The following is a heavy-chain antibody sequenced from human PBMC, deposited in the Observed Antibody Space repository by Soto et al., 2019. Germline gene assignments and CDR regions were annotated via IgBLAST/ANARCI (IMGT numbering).Heavy chain of an antibody. CDR3: ARHCSGGSCYSDAFDI. CDR1: GGSISSYY. D-gene: IGHD2-15*01. Sequence: QVQLQESGPGLVKPSETLSLTCTVSGGSISSYYWSWIRQPPGKGLEWIGYIYYSGRTNYNPSLKSRVTISVDTSQNQFSLKLSSVTAADTAVYYCARHCSGGSCYSDAFDIWGQGTMVTVSS. J-gene: IGHJ3*02. CDR2: IYYSGRT. V-gene: IGHV4-59*08.